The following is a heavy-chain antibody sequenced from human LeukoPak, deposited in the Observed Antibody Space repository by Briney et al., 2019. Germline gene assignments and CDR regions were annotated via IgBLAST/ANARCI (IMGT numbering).Heavy chain of an antibody. Sequence: PGRSLRLSCAASGFTFSSYGMHWVRQAPGKGLEWVAVIWYDGSNKYYADSVKGRFTISRDNSKNTLYLQMNSLRAEDTAVYYCARDHMEWLYYYYYYYMDVWGKGTTVTVSS. V-gene: IGHV3-33*01. D-gene: IGHD3-3*01. CDR3: ARDHMEWLYYYYYYYMDV. CDR2: IWYDGSNK. J-gene: IGHJ6*03. CDR1: GFTFSSYG.